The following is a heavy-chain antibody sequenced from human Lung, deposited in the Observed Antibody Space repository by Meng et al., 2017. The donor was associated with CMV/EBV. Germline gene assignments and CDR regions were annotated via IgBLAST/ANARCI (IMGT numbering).Heavy chain of an antibody. Sequence: XVSXKGSGYSFTSYWIGWVRQMPGKGLEWMGIIYPGDSDTRYSPSFQGQVTISADKSISTAYLQWSSLKASDTAMYYCARTVKYYYDSSGPDPWGQGTLVTFSS. CDR3: ARTVKYYYDSSGPDP. CDR2: IYPGDSDT. V-gene: IGHV5-51*01. J-gene: IGHJ5*02. D-gene: IGHD3-22*01. CDR1: GYSFTSYW.